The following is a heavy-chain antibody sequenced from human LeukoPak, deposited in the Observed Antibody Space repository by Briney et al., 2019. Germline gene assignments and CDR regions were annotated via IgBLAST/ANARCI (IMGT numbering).Heavy chain of an antibody. CDR2: IKSETHGGAT. J-gene: IGHJ4*02. Sequence: GGSLRLSCAASGFTFSNAWMTWVRQAPGKGLEWVGRIKSETHGGATDYAAPVKGRFTISRDDSKNTLYLQMNSLKTEDTAVYYCTTDLGPAVDYWGQGTLVAVSS. CDR3: TTDLGPAVDY. D-gene: IGHD2-2*01. V-gene: IGHV3-15*01. CDR1: GFTFSNAW.